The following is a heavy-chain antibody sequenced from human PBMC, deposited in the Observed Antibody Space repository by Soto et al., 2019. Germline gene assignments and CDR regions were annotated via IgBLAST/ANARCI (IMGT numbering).Heavy chain of an antibody. Sequence: ASVKVSCKASGYTFTSYDINWVRQATGQGLEWMGWMNPNSGNTGYAQKFQGRVTMTRNTSISTAYMELSSLRSEDTAVYYCARGPRTIFGVVTINYYGMDVWGQVTTVTVSS. D-gene: IGHD3-3*01. CDR3: ARGPRTIFGVVTINYYGMDV. CDR1: GYTFTSYD. CDR2: MNPNSGNT. J-gene: IGHJ6*02. V-gene: IGHV1-8*01.